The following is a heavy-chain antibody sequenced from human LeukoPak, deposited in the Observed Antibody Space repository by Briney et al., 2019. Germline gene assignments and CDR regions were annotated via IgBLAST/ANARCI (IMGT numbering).Heavy chain of an antibody. CDR1: GNSFTNYW. D-gene: IGHD5-18*01. Sequence: GESLKISCKGSGNSFTNYWIAWVRQMPGKGLEWMGIIYPGDSDTRYSPSFQGQVTISADTSISIAYLQWSSLKASDTAMYYCARGSGYSYGYLDYWGQGSLVTVSS. J-gene: IGHJ4*02. CDR3: ARGSGYSYGYLDY. CDR2: IYPGDSDT. V-gene: IGHV5-51*01.